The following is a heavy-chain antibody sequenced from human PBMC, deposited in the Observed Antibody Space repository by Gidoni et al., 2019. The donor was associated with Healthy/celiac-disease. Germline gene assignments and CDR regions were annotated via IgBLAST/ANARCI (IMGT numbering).Heavy chain of an antibody. V-gene: IGHV3-66*01. J-gene: IGHJ3*02. CDR3: ARERSSIAVAGPGDAFDI. Sequence: EVQLVESGGGLVQPGGSLRLSCAASGFTVSSTYMSWVRQAPGKGLEWVSFIYSGGSTYYADSVKGRFTISRDNAKNTLYLQMNSLRAEDTAVYYCARERSSIAVAGPGDAFDIWGQGTMVTVSS. CDR2: IYSGGST. CDR1: GFTVSSTY. D-gene: IGHD6-19*01.